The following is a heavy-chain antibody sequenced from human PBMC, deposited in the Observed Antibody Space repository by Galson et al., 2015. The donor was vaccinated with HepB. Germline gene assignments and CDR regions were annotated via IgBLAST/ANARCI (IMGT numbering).Heavy chain of an antibody. D-gene: IGHD5-12*01. CDR2: ISYDGSNK. CDR1: GFTFSSYG. Sequence: SLRLSCAASGFTFSSYGMHWVRQAPGKGLEWVAVISYDGSNKYYADSVKGRFTISRDNSKNTLYLQMNSLRAEDTAVYYCAKDGPGGVYSGYDYFDYWGQGTLVTVSS. V-gene: IGHV3-30*18. J-gene: IGHJ4*02. CDR3: AKDGPGGVYSGYDYFDY.